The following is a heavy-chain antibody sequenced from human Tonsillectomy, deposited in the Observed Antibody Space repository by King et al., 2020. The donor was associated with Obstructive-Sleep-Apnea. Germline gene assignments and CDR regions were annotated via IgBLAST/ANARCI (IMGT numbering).Heavy chain of an antibody. CDR2: TDPSDSYT. J-gene: IGHJ4*02. CDR1: GYSFTNYW. CDR3: ARLRYDSNGYYYGDY. V-gene: IGHV5-10-1*01. Sequence: VQLVESGAEVKKPGESLRISCKGSGYSFTNYWITWVRQMPGKGLEWMRRTDPSDSYTNYSPSFQGHVTISADKSISTAYMQWSSLKASDTAMYYCARLRYDSNGYYYGDYWGQGTLVTVSS. D-gene: IGHD3-22*01.